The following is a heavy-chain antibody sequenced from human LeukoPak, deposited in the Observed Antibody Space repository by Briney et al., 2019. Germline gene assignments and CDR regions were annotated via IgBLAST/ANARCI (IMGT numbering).Heavy chain of an antibody. Sequence: GGSLRLSCAASGFTFSTFAMIWVRQPPGEGLEWVSSIFPSGGEIHYADSVRGRFTISRDNSKSTLSLQMNSLRAEDTAVYYCAKATDFWSGYPNYYFDYWGQGTLVTVSS. D-gene: IGHD3-3*01. CDR2: IFPSGGEI. CDR3: AKATDFWSGYPNYYFDY. V-gene: IGHV3-23*01. CDR1: GFTFSTFA. J-gene: IGHJ4*02.